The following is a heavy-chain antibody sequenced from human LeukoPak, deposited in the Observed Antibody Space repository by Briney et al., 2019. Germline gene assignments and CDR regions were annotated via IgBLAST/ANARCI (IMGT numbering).Heavy chain of an antibody. Sequence: GGSLRLSCAASGFTFSSYAMSWVRQAPGKGLEWVSAISGSGGSTYYADSVKGRFTLSRDNSKNTAYMQMNSLRAEDTAVYYCAKNKGVGNNWFDPWGQGTLVTVSS. CDR3: AKNKGVGNNWFDP. CDR2: ISGSGGST. CDR1: GFTFSSYA. V-gene: IGHV3-23*01. J-gene: IGHJ5*02. D-gene: IGHD1-26*01.